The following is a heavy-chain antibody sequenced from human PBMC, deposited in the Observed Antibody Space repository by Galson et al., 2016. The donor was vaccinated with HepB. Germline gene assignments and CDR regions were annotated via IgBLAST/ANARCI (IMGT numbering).Heavy chain of an antibody. CDR2: VSARSDYI. D-gene: IGHD3-10*01. J-gene: IGHJ4*02. CDR3: ASEFDLESGSYPS. V-gene: IGHV3-21*01. Sequence: SLRLSCAASGFIFSNYHMNWVRQPPGKGLEWVACVSARSDYIYYSESMKGRFTISRDNAKNSVYLQMNSLGVEDTAMYYCASEFDLESGSYPSWGQGTLVSVSS. CDR1: GFIFSNYH.